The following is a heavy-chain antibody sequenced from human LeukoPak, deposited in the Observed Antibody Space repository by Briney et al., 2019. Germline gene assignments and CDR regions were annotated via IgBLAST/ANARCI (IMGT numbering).Heavy chain of an antibody. V-gene: IGHV3-53*01. CDR3: ARDRRDGYRGDYFDY. D-gene: IGHD5-24*01. Sequence: PGGSLRLSCAGSGFTFSSYAMSWVRQAPGKGLEWVSVIYSGGSTYYADSVKGRFTISRDNSKNTLYLQMNSLRAEDTAVYYCARDRRDGYRGDYFDYWGQGTLVTVSS. CDR1: GFTFSSYA. J-gene: IGHJ4*02. CDR2: IYSGGST.